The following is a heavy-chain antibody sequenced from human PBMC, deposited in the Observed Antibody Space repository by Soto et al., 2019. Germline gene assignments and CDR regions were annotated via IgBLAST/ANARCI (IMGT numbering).Heavy chain of an antibody. V-gene: IGHV4-59*01. CDR1: GDSISTYY. J-gene: IGHJ4*02. CDR2: LYYGRSA. Sequence: QVQLQESGPGLVKPSETLSLTCAVSGDSISTYYCMWIRQPPGKGLESIGYLYYGRSANYNPSLKSRVTLPVDPSTNQCSLTLSSMTAADTAVYSCALRSMAVVPEYWGQGTLVTVSS. D-gene: IGHD3-22*01. CDR3: ALRSMAVVPEY.